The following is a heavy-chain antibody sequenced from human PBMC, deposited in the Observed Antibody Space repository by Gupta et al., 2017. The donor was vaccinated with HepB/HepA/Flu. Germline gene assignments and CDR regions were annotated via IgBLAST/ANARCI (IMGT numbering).Heavy chain of an antibody. CDR2: IHSSGIT. CDR3: AGDSDSSQRSDF. Sequence: VRLRESGPGLVKPSETLSLICTVPDGSISGWYWSWIRQPPGKGLEWIGYIHSSGITNYNPSLKSRTTISVDTSKNQFSLKLSSVTAADTAIYYCAGDSDSSQRSDFWGQGTLVTVS. D-gene: IGHD2-21*02. CDR1: DGSISGWY. J-gene: IGHJ4*02. V-gene: IGHV4-59*01.